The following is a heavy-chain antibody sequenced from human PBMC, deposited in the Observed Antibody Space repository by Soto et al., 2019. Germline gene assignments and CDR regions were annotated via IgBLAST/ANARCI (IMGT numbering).Heavy chain of an antibody. V-gene: IGHV1-69*13. CDR2: IIPIFGTA. Sequence: SVKVSCKASGGTFSSYAISWVRQAPGQGLEWMGGIIPIFGTANYAQKFQGRVTITADESTSTAYMELSSLRSEDTAVYYCARGGGRLLKRPRVYSYGIDVWGQATTVTV. J-gene: IGHJ6*02. D-gene: IGHD2-21*01. CDR1: GGTFSSYA. CDR3: ARGGGRLLKRPRVYSYGIDV.